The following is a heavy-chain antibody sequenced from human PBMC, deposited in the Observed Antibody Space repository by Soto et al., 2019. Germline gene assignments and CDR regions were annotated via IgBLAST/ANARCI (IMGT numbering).Heavy chain of an antibody. CDR3: AREARYCTGGSCYSDDF. CDR2: IYYSGNT. V-gene: IGHV4-30-4*01. Sequence: QVQLQESGPGLVKPSQTLSLTCAVSGDSISSGDYYWSWIRQPPGKGLEWIGYIYYSGNTYYNPSLMSRVDISVDMSKNQFSLKLSSVTAADTAVYYCAREARYCTGGSCYSDDFWGQGALVSVSS. CDR1: GDSISSGDYY. D-gene: IGHD2-15*01. J-gene: IGHJ4*02.